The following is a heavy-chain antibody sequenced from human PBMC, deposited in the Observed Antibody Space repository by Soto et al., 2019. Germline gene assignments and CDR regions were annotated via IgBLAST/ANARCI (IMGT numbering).Heavy chain of an antibody. CDR3: AREVGIFGVIGWFDP. CDR2: ISSSGSTI. V-gene: IGHV3-48*03. CDR1: GFTFSSYE. Sequence: GGSLRLSCAASGFTFSSYEMNWVRQAPGKGLEWVSYISSSGSTIYYADSVKGRFTIPRDNAKNSLYLQMNSLRAEDTAVYYCAREVGIFGVIGWFDPWGQGTLVTVSS. D-gene: IGHD3-3*01. J-gene: IGHJ5*02.